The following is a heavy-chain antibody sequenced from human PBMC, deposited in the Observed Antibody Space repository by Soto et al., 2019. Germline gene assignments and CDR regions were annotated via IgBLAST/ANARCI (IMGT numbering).Heavy chain of an antibody. J-gene: IGHJ4*02. CDR1: GYTFTTYG. V-gene: IGHV1-18*01. Sequence: QVQLVQSGAEVKKPGASVKVSCKASGYTFTTYGISWMRQAPGQGLEWMGWISGYNGNRNYAQNLQGRVTVTTDTSTSTAYRELRNLRSDDTAVYYCAREVEARGGEYDYWGQGTLVIVSS. CDR3: AREVEARGGEYDY. CDR2: ISGYNGNR. D-gene: IGHD3-16*01.